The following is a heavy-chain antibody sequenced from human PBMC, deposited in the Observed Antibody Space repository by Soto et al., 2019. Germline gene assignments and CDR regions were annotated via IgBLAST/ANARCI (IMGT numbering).Heavy chain of an antibody. J-gene: IGHJ4*02. D-gene: IGHD6-13*01. CDR3: ARLGYSTGWYDY. CDR2: IYYSGST. Sequence: QLHLQESGPGLVKPSETLSLTCTVSGGSFSSSSYFWGWIRQPPGKGLEWIGSIYYSGSTYYDPSLKSRVTISVDTSKNQFFLKMSSVTAADAAVYYCARLGYSTGWYDYWAQGTRVTVSS. CDR1: GGSFSSSSYF. V-gene: IGHV4-39*01.